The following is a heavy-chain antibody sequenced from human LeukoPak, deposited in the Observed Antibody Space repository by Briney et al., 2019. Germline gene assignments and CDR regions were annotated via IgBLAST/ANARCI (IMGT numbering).Heavy chain of an antibody. CDR2: INPSGGST. V-gene: IGHV1-46*01. CDR1: GYTFTGYY. Sequence: GASVKVSCKASGYTFTGYYMHWVRQAPGQGLEWMGIINPSGGSTSYAQKFQGRVTMTRDMSTSTVYMELSSLRSEDTAVYYCARCNYYDSSGYYCDAFDIWGQGTMVTVSS. CDR3: ARCNYYDSSGYYCDAFDI. D-gene: IGHD3-22*01. J-gene: IGHJ3*02.